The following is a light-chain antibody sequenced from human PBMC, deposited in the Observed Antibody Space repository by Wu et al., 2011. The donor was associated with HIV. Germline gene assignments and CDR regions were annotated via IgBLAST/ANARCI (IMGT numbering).Light chain of an antibody. V-gene: IGKV3D-15*01. CDR3: QKYNDAPWT. J-gene: IGKJ1*01. Sequence: ATLSCRASHSIDRSVAWYQQRPGQSPRLLIYDASTRATDIPARFRGGGSGTDFTLTINTLLPEDVATYYCQKYNDAPWTFGQGTKVEIK. CDR1: HSIDRS. CDR2: DAS.